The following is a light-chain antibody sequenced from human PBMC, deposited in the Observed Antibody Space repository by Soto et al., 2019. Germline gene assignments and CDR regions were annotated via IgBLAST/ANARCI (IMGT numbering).Light chain of an antibody. CDR1: QSVSSY. CDR3: QQRSNWLFT. Sequence: EMVLTQSPATLSLSPGERATLSCSASQSVSSYLAWYQQKPGQAPRLLIYDASNRATGIPPSFSGSGSGTDFTLTISSPEPEDFAVYYCQQRSNWLFTFGPGTKVVIK. V-gene: IGKV3-11*01. CDR2: DAS. J-gene: IGKJ3*01.